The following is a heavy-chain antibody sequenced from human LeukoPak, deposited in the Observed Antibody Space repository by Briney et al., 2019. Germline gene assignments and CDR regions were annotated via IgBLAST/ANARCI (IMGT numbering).Heavy chain of an antibody. V-gene: IGHV3-30*02. CDR1: GFPFSDHY. D-gene: IGHD3-10*01. CDR2: IRYDGSNK. CDR3: AKASLWFGEFD. J-gene: IGHJ4*02. Sequence: GESLRLSCAASGFPFSDHYMIWIRQAPGKGLEWVSFIRYDGSNKYYADSAKGRFTISRDNSKNTLYLQMNSLRAEDTAVYYCAKASLWFGEFDWGQGTLVTVSS.